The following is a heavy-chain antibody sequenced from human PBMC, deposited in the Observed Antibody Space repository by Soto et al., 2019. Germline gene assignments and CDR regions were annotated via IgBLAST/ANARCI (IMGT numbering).Heavy chain of an antibody. CDR2: MSSDGRNL. V-gene: IGHV3-30*04. CDR1: GFTFSSYS. D-gene: IGHD2-21*01. J-gene: IGHJ4*02. CDR3: ARDQDAIAGPFDS. Sequence: GGSLRLSCVTSGFTFSSYSMHWVRQAPGKGLEWVAVMSSDGRNLYYADSVKGRFSISRDNSRNTLFLHMSSLRGEDTAVYYCARDQDAIAGPFDSWGQGTQVTVSS.